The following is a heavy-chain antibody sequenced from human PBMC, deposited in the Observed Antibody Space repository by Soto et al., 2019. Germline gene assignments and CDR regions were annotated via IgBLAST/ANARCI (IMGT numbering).Heavy chain of an antibody. D-gene: IGHD2-2*01. CDR3: ARVVPAANLSWFDP. CDR2: IYHSGST. J-gene: IGHJ5*02. V-gene: IGHV4-30-2*01. Sequence: SETLSLTCAVSGGSISSGGYSWSWIRQPPGKGLEWIGYIYHSGSTYYNPSLKSRVTISVDRSKNQFSLKLSSVTAADTAVYYCARVVPAANLSWFDPWGQGTLVTV. CDR1: GGSISSGGYS.